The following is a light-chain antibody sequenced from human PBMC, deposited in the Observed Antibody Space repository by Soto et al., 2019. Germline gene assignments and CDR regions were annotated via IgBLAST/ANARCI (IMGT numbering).Light chain of an antibody. CDR3: QQYGNSPYA. Sequence: EIVLTQSPGTLSLSPGERATLSCRASQSVSSNYLAWYQQKSGQAPRLLIYGASSRATGIPDRFSGSGSGTEFTLTISKLETEDLAVYYCQQYGNSPYAVGQGTVPEI. J-gene: IGKJ2*01. CDR1: QSVSSNY. CDR2: GAS. V-gene: IGKV3-20*01.